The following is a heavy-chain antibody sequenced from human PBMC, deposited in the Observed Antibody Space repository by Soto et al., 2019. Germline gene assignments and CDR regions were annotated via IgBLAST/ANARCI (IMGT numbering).Heavy chain of an antibody. D-gene: IGHD2-2*01. Sequence: QVQLVQSGAEVKKPGSSVKVSCKASGGTFSSYAISWVRQAPEQGLEWMGGIIPIFGTANYAQKFQGRVTITADESTSTAYMELSSLRSEDTAVYYCARDLVVPAAMNYYGMDVWGPGTTVTVSS. CDR3: ARDLVVPAAMNYYGMDV. CDR2: IIPIFGTA. CDR1: GGTFSSYA. J-gene: IGHJ6*02. V-gene: IGHV1-69*01.